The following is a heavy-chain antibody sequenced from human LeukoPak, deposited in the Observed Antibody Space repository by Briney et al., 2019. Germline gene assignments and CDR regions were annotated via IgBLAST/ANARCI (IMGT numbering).Heavy chain of an antibody. Sequence: GGSPRLSCAASGFIVSSNYMSWVRQAPGKGLEWVSVIYSGGSTYYADSVKGRFTISRDNSKNTLYLQMNSLGAEDTAVYYCAGRPTAVTTIKYWGQGTLVTVSS. J-gene: IGHJ4*02. V-gene: IGHV3-66*02. CDR1: GFIVSSNY. D-gene: IGHD4-11*01. CDR2: IYSGGST. CDR3: AGRPTAVTTIKY.